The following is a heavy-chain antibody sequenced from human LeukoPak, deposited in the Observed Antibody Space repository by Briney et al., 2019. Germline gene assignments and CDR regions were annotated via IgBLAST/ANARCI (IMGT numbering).Heavy chain of an antibody. J-gene: IGHJ4*02. D-gene: IGHD6-19*01. CDR2: IHTSGST. CDR1: GASISGYY. V-gene: IGHV4-4*07. Sequence: SETPSLTCSVSGASISGYYWNWIRQPAGKGLEWIGRIHTSGSTNYNPALKSRLTVSVDTSKNQFSLKLSSVTAADTAVYYCARDGGSGWYRYWGQGTLVTVSS. CDR3: ARDGGSGWYRY.